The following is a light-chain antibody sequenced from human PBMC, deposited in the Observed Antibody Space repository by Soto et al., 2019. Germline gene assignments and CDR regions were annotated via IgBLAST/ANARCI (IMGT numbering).Light chain of an antibody. CDR3: QQYGSSPRT. J-gene: IGKJ1*01. CDR1: QSIRSNY. V-gene: IGKV3-20*01. Sequence: EFVLTHSPGTLSLSPGEIAGLSCRCSQSIRSNYVAWYQQKPGQGPRLLIYGASSRATGIPDRFSGSGSGTDFTLIISRLEPEDFAMYYCQQYGSSPRTFGQGTKVDIK. CDR2: GAS.